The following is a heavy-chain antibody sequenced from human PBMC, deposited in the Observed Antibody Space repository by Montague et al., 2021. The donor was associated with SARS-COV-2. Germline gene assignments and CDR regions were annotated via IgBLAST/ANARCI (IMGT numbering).Heavy chain of an antibody. CDR1: GGSINSGGYY. CDR3: ARVHFVSSGWYPDAFDI. Sequence: TLSLTCTVSGGSINSGGYYWSWVRQHPGKGLEWIGYTYYSGSTYYNPSFKSRLTISVDTSKNQFSLKLSSVTAADTAVYYCARVHFVSSGWYPDAFDIWGQGTMVPVSS. CDR2: TYYSGST. D-gene: IGHD6-19*01. J-gene: IGHJ3*02. V-gene: IGHV4-31*03.